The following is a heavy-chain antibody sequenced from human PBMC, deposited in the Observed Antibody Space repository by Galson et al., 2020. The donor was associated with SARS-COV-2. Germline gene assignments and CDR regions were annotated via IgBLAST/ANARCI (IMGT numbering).Heavy chain of an antibody. V-gene: IGHV5-51*01. Sequence: GESLKISCKGSGYSFTSYWIGWVRQMPGKGLEWMGIIYPGDSDTRYSPSFQGQVTISADKSISTAYLQWSSLKASDTAMYYCARAWREYQPLLGIYYYYGMDVWGQGTTVTVSS. J-gene: IGHJ6*02. CDR2: IYPGDSDT. CDR3: ARAWREYQPLLGIYYYYGMDV. D-gene: IGHD2-2*01. CDR1: GYSFTSYW.